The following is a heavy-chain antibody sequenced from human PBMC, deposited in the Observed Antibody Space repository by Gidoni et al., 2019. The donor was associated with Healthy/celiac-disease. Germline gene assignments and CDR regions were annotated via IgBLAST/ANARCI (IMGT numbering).Heavy chain of an antibody. D-gene: IGHD1-26*01. V-gene: IGHV4-59*01. CDR1: GGSISSYY. J-gene: IGHJ5*02. CDR2: IYYSGST. CDR3: ARAVRGSGRLDP. Sequence: QVQLQESGPGLVKPSETLSLTCTVSGGSISSYYWSWLRQPPGKGLEWIGYIYYSGSTNYNPSLKSRVTISVDTSKNQFSLKLSSVTAADTAVYYCARAVRGSGRLDPWGQGTLVTVSS.